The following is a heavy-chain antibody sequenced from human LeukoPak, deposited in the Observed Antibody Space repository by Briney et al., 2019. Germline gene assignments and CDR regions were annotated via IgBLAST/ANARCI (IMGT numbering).Heavy chain of an antibody. CDR1: GFTFSSYG. CDR3: ARAKGYSSSWSPGDV. J-gene: IGHJ6*04. CDR2: IWYDGSNK. Sequence: GGSLRLSCAASGFTFSSYGMHWVRQAPGKGLEWVAVIWYDGSNKYYADSVKGRFTIPRDNSKNTLYLQMNSLRAEDTAVYYCARAKGYSSSWSPGDVWGKGTTVTVSS. D-gene: IGHD6-13*01. V-gene: IGHV3-33*01.